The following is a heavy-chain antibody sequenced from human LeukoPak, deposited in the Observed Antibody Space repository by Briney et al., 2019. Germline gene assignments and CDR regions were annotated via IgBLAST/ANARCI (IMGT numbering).Heavy chain of an antibody. CDR1: GGSVSSGSYY. D-gene: IGHD2-15*01. J-gene: IGHJ4*02. V-gene: IGHV4-61*01. CDR3: ARDRRLGYCSGGSCYEYYFDY. Sequence: SETLSLTCTVSGGSVSSGSYYWSWIRQPPGKGLEWIGHIYYSGSTNYNPSLKSRVTISVDTSKNQFSLKLSSVTAADTAVYYCARDRRLGYCSGGSCYEYYFDYWGQGTLVTVSS. CDR2: IYYSGST.